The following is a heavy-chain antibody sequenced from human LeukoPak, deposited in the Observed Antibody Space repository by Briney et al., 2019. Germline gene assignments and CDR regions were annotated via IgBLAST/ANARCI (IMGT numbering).Heavy chain of an antibody. V-gene: IGHV3-30*18. Sequence: SGGSLRLSCAASGFSFISYGMHWVRQAPGKGLEWVGVISDDGRSKDYADSVKGRFTISRDNSKETLCLQMNSLRAEDTAVYYCAKRPSDFGDYVTYFDYWGQGTLVTVSS. CDR1: GFSFISYG. D-gene: IGHD4-17*01. J-gene: IGHJ4*02. CDR2: ISDDGRSK. CDR3: AKRPSDFGDYVTYFDY.